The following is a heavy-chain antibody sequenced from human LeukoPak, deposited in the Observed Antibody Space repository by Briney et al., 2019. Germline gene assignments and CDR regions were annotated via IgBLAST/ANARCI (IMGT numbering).Heavy chain of an antibody. CDR3: VRDRWRSLGLWGPFAY. CDR2: IKQDGSEK. Sequence: PGGSLRLSCAASGFTLSSYWMNWVRQAPGKGLEWVANIKQDGSEKYYVDSVKGRFTISRDNAKNSLYLQMNSLRAQDTAVYYCVRDRWRSLGLWGPFAYWGEGTLVTVSS. V-gene: IGHV3-7*01. D-gene: IGHD7-27*01. J-gene: IGHJ4*02. CDR1: GFTLSSYW.